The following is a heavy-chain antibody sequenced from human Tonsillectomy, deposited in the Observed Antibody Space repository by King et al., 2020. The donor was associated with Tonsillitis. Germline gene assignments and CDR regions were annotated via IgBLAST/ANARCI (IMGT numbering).Heavy chain of an antibody. J-gene: IGHJ3*02. CDR3: TRLDSSTAVVAFDI. V-gene: IGHV3-73*01. CDR1: GRTFSGSA. D-gene: IGHD6-19*01. CDR2: ILSKGNSYAT. Sequence: VQLVESGGGWVQPGGSLKLSCAASGRTFSGSAIHWVRQASGKGLEGVGRILSKGNSYATAYGAPVKGRFTISRDDSKNMAYLQLNSLKIDDTAVYYCTRLDSSTAVVAFDIWGQGTMVTVSS.